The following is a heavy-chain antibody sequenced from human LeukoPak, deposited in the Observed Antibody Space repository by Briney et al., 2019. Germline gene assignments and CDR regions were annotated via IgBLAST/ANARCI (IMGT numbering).Heavy chain of an antibody. CDR1: GFTFSSYG. CDR2: IWYDGSNI. D-gene: IGHD5-24*01. J-gene: IGHJ4*02. Sequence: GGSLRLSCAASGFTFSSYGMHWVRQAPGKGLEWVAFIWYDGSNIYYADSVKGRFTISRDNSKNTVYLQMNSLRGEDTAIYYCAKNTDGYNYFDYWGQGTLVTVSS. V-gene: IGHV3-30*02. CDR3: AKNTDGYNYFDY.